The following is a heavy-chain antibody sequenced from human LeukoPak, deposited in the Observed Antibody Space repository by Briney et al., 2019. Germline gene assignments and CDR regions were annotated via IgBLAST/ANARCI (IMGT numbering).Heavy chain of an antibody. CDR3: AREGIRYSSGLQPFDY. CDR1: VYTFTGYY. D-gene: IGHD6-19*01. Sequence: ASVTVSCKASVYTFTGYYMHWVGQAPGPGLEWLGWINPNSDGTNYAQKFQGRVTMTRDTSISTAYMDLSRLRSDDTAVYYCAREGIRYSSGLQPFDYWGQGTLVTVSS. V-gene: IGHV1-2*02. J-gene: IGHJ4*02. CDR2: INPNSDGT.